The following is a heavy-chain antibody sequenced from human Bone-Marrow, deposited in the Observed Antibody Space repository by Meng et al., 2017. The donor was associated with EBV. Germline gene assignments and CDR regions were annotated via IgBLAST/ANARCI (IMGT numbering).Heavy chain of an antibody. Sequence: QWQVQESGPGLVNPSQPLSLTCAVSDDSIHSGGYYWSWIRQPPGKGLEWIGYIYYSSSTYYTPSLKTRLTISLDTSKSQFSLKLYSVTAADTAMYYCARAGRGYGDFEYYFDYWGQGTLVTVSS. V-gene: IGHV4-30-4*01. CDR2: IYYSSST. J-gene: IGHJ4*02. CDR3: ARAGRGYGDFEYYFDY. D-gene: IGHD4-17*01. CDR1: DDSIHSGGYY.